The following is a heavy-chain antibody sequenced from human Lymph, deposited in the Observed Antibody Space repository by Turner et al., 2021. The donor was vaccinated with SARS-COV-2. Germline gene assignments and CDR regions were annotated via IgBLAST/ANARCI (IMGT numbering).Heavy chain of an antibody. CDR1: GGSISSSSHY. D-gene: IGHD3-10*01. CDR3: ARLVRRAEYYFDY. CDR2: IYYSGSN. Sequence: QLQLQESGPGLVKPSETLSLTCTVSGGSISSSSHYWGWFRQPPGRGGEWIGHIYYSGSNYYNPSLKRRVTISVDTSKNQFSLKLSSVTAADTAVYYCARLVRRAEYYFDYWGQGTLVTVSS. J-gene: IGHJ4*02. V-gene: IGHV4-39*01.